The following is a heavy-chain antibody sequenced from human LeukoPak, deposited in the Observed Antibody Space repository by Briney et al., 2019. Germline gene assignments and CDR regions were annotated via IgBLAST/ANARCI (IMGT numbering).Heavy chain of an antibody. V-gene: IGHV4-4*07. D-gene: IGHD3-10*01. CDR2: IYTSGST. Sequence: SETLSLTCTVSGGSISSYYWSWIRQPAGKGLEWIGRIYTSGSTNYNPSLKSRVTMSVDTSKNQFSLKLSSVTAADTAVYYCARSKYYYGSGSYPAFLSNYYCYMDVWGKGTTVTVSS. CDR3: ARSKYYYGSGSYPAFLSNYYCYMDV. CDR1: GGSISSYY. J-gene: IGHJ6*03.